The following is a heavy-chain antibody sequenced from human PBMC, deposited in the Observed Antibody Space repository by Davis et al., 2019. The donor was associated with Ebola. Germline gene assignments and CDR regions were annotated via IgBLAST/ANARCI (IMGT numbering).Heavy chain of an antibody. CDR3: ARRMLRAEAFDY. CDR2: INAGNGNT. J-gene: IGHJ4*02. D-gene: IGHD2-15*01. CDR1: GYTFTSYA. Sequence: ASVKVSCKASGYTFTSYAMHWVRQAPGQRLEWMGWINAGNGNTKYSQKFQGRVTITRDTSASTAYMELSSLRSEDTGVYYCARRMLRAEAFDYWGQGTLVTVSS. V-gene: IGHV1-3*01.